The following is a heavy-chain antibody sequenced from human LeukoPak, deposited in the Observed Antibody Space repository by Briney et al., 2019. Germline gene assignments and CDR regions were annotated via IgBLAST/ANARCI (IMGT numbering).Heavy chain of an antibody. D-gene: IGHD5-24*01. J-gene: IGHJ4*02. Sequence: GGSLRLSCAVSGITLSNYGMSWVRQAPGKGLEWVSSISSSSSYIYYADSVKGRFTISRDNAKNSLYLQMNSLRAEDTAVYYCARDRDGYIIWGQGTLVTVSS. CDR3: ARDRDGYII. V-gene: IGHV3-21*01. CDR2: ISSSSSYI. CDR1: GITLSNYG.